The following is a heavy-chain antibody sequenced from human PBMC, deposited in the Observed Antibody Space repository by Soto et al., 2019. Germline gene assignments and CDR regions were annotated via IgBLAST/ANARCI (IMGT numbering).Heavy chain of an antibody. V-gene: IGHV4-59*08. CDR1: GGSISSYY. CDR3: ARSTRSGYNYFDF. Sequence: SETLSLTCTVSGGSISSYYWSWIRQPPGKGLEWIGYIYYSGSTNYNPSLKSRVTISVDTSKNQVSLKLSSVTAADSAVYYCARSTRSGYNYFDFWGLGSLVTVSS. J-gene: IGHJ4*02. D-gene: IGHD5-12*01. CDR2: IYYSGST.